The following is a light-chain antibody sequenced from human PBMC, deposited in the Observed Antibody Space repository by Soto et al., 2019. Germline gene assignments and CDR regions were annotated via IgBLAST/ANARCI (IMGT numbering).Light chain of an antibody. V-gene: IGKV3-15*01. CDR3: QQYNKWPLFT. Sequence: EVVMTQSPATLSVSPGERATLSCRASQSVSSNLAWYQLRPGQAPRLLIYGASTRATGIPARFSGSGSGTEFTLTISSLQSEDFALYYCQQYNKWPLFTFGPGTRVHIK. CDR1: QSVSSN. CDR2: GAS. J-gene: IGKJ3*01.